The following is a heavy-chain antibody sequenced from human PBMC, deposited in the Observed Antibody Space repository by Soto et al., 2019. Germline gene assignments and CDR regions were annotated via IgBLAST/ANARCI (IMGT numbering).Heavy chain of an antibody. CDR2: INAGNGNT. V-gene: IGHV1-3*01. CDR3: GRGSVLTSFDP. Sequence: QVQLVQSGAEVKKPGASVKVSCKASGYTFTNYAMHWVRQAPGQRLEWMGGINAGNGNTKYSQKFQGRVTITRDTSASTAYMELSSLRSEDTAVYYCGRGSVLTSFDPWGPGTLVTVSS. J-gene: IGHJ5*02. CDR1: GYTFTNYA. D-gene: IGHD3-10*01.